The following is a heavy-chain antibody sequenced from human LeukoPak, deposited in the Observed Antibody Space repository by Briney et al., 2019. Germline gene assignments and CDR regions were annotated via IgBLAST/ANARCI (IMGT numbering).Heavy chain of an antibody. J-gene: IGHJ4*02. V-gene: IGHV3-30*02. CDR1: GFTFSTYG. D-gene: IGHD2-15*01. CDR3: ARGVPVVVAATSFDY. CDR2: IRYDGNNK. Sequence: PGGSLRLSCAASGFTFSTYGMHWVRQAPGKGLEWVAFIRYDGNNKYYADSVKGRFTISRDNSKNTLYLQMNSLRAEDTAVYYCARGVPVVVAATSFDYWGQGTLVTVSS.